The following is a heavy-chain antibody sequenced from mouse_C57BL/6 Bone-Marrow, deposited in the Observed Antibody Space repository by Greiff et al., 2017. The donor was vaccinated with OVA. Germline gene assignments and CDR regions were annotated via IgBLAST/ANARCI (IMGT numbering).Heavy chain of an antibody. CDR1: GYTFTSYW. V-gene: IGHV1-50*01. J-gene: IGHJ4*01. CDR3: ARGPVYDYLYYYAMGY. D-gene: IGHD2-4*01. Sequence: VQLQQPGAELVKPGASVKLSCKASGYTFTSYWMQWVKQRPGQGLEWIGEIDPSDSYTNYNQKFKGKATLTVDTSSSTAYMQLSSLTSEDSAVYYCARGPVYDYLYYYAMGYWGQGTSVTVSS. CDR2: IDPSDSYT.